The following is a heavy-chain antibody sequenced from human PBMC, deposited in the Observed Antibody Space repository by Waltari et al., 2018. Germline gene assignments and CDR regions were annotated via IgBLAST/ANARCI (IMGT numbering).Heavy chain of an antibody. V-gene: IGHV3-9*01. CDR2: ISWNSGSI. D-gene: IGHD2-21*01. Sequence: EVQLVESGGGLVQPGRSLRLSCAASGFTFDDYAMHWVRQAPGKGLEWVSGISWNSGSIGYADSVKGRFTISRDNAKNSLYLQMNSLRAEDTALYYCAKDRASILSAFDIWGQGTIVTVSS. J-gene: IGHJ3*02. CDR1: GFTFDDYA. CDR3: AKDRASILSAFDI.